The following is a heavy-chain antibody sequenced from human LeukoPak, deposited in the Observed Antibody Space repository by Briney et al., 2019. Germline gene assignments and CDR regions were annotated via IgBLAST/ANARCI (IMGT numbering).Heavy chain of an antibody. CDR2: MNPNSGNT. D-gene: IGHD5-18*01. CDR1: GYTFTSYD. V-gene: IGHV1-8*01. CDR3: ARGVDTSNWSDP. J-gene: IGHJ5*02. Sequence: ASVKVSRKASGYTFTSYDINWVRQATGQGLEWMGWMNPNSGNTGYAQKFQGRVTMTRNTSISTAYMELSSLRSEDTAVYYCARGVDTSNWSDPWGQGTLVTVSS.